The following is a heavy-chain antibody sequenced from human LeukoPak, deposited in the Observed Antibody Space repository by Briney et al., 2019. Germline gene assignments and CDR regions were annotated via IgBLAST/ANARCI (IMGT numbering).Heavy chain of an antibody. J-gene: IGHJ3*02. CDR1: GGTFSGYA. V-gene: IGHV1-69*05. CDR2: IIPIFGTA. Sequence: SVKVSCKASGGTFSGYAISWVRQAPGQGLEWMGGIIPIFGTANYAQKFQGRVTITTDESTSTAYMELSSLRSEDTAVYYCARARAMRAAFDIWGQGTMVTVSS. CDR3: ARARAMRAAFDI.